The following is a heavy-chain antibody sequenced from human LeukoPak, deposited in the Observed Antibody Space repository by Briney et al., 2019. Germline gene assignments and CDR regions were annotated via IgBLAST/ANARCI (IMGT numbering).Heavy chain of an antibody. D-gene: IGHD6-13*01. J-gene: IGHJ6*02. CDR1: GYSLSELS. V-gene: IGHV1-2*04. CDR2: INPNSGGT. Sequence: GASVKVSCKVSGYSLSELSIHWVRQAPGKGLEWMGWINPNSGGTNYVQKFQGWVTMTRDTSISTAYMELSRLRSDDTAVYYCARDRIAGAGTYYYGMDVWGQGTTVTVSS. CDR3: ARDRIAGAGTYYYGMDV.